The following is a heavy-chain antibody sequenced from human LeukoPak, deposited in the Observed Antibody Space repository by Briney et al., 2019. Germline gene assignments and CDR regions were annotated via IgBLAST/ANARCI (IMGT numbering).Heavy chain of an antibody. CDR1: GYTFTNYG. CDR2: ISAYNGNT. J-gene: IGHJ4*02. CDR3: ARDQAATNTQVRFCLD. D-gene: IGHD3-9*01. V-gene: IGHV1-18*01. Sequence: ASVKVSCKSSGYTFTNYGITWVRQAPGQGLEWMGWISAYNGNTNFAQKLQGRVTMTTDTSTSTAYMDLRSLRSDDTAVYYCARDQAATNTQVRFCLDWGQGTLVTVSS.